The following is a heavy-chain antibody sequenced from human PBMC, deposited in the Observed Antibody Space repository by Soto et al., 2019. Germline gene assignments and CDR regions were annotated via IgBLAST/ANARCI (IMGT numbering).Heavy chain of an antibody. CDR1: GSSISSSSYY. CDR2: IYYSGST. D-gene: IGHD3-22*01. V-gene: IGHV4-39*01. J-gene: IGHJ4*02. Sequence: ASETLSLTCTVSGSSISSSSYYWGWIRQPPGKGLEWIGSIYYSGSTYYNPSLKSRVTISVDTSKNQFSLKLSSVTAADTAVYYCARLGYDSSGYYFDYWGQGTLVTVSS. CDR3: ARLGYDSSGYYFDY.